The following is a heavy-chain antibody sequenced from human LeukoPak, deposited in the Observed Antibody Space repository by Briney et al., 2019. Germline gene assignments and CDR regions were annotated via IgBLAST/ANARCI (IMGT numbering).Heavy chain of an antibody. J-gene: IGHJ4*02. Sequence: SETLSLTCTVSGGSISSYYWSWIRQPPGKGLEWIGYIYYSGSTNYNPSLKSRVTISVDTSKNQFSLKLSSVTAADTAVYYCATLLGPYSSSWWGQGTLVTVSS. CDR1: GGSISSYY. D-gene: IGHD6-13*01. V-gene: IGHV4-59*12. CDR2: IYYSGST. CDR3: ATLLGPYSSSW.